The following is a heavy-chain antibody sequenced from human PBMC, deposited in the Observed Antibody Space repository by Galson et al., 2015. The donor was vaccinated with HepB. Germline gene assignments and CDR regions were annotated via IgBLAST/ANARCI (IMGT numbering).Heavy chain of an antibody. Sequence: SLRLSCAASEFTFSDYSMHWVRQAPGKGLEWVAVISYDGNNKYYADSVKGRFTISRDNSKNTLYLQMKGLRVEDTAVYYCAKAVGYSNSLGDYWGQGTLVTVSS. CDR1: EFTFSDYS. V-gene: IGHV3-30-3*01. J-gene: IGHJ4*02. CDR2: ISYDGNNK. D-gene: IGHD6-13*01. CDR3: AKAVGYSNSLGDY.